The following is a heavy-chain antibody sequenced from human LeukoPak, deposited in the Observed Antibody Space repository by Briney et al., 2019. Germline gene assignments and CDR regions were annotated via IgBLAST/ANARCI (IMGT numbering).Heavy chain of an antibody. CDR1: GFTLSTYS. CDR3: AKSVGAAAYAFDI. D-gene: IGHD6-13*01. Sequence: GGSLRLSCAASGFTLSTYSMHWVRQAPGKGLEFVSAIGYNGGDTYYANSVKGRFTISRDISKNTLYLQMGSLRAEDTAVYYCAKSVGAAAYAFDIWGQGTMVTVSS. J-gene: IGHJ3*02. CDR2: IGYNGGDT. V-gene: IGHV3-64*01.